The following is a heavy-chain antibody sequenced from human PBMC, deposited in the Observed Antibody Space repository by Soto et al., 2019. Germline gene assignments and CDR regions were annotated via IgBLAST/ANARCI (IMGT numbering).Heavy chain of an antibody. V-gene: IGHV3-30-3*01. CDR3: ARDKSPYSSGWHNRHFDY. CDR2: ISYDGSNK. CDR1: GFTFSTYA. Sequence: QVQLVESGGGVVQPGRSLRLSCAASGFTFSTYAMHWVRQARGKGLEWVAVISYDGSNKYYAGSVKGRFTISRDNSKNTLYLQMNSLRAEDTAVYYCARDKSPYSSGWHNRHFDYWGQGTLVTVSS. J-gene: IGHJ4*02. D-gene: IGHD6-19*01.